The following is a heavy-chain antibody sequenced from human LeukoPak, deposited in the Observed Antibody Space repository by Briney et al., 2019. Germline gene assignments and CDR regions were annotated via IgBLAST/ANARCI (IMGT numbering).Heavy chain of an antibody. J-gene: IGHJ3*02. CDR2: ISSSSSYI. D-gene: IGHD6-19*01. V-gene: IGHV3-21*01. CDR1: GFTFSTYA. CDR3: ARELAADDACDI. Sequence: GGSLRLSCAPSGFTFSTYAMTWVRQAPGKGLEWVSSISSSSSYIYYADSVKGRFTISRDNAKNSLYLQMNSLRAEDTAVYYCARELAADDACDIWGQGTMVTVSS.